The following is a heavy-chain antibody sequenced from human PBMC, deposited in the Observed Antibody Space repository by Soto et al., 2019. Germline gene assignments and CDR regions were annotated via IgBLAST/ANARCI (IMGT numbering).Heavy chain of an antibody. J-gene: IGHJ6*02. V-gene: IGHV4-4*02. D-gene: IGHD3-10*01. CDR2: IYHSGST. CDR1: GGSISSSNW. Sequence: PSETLSLTCAVSGGSISSSNWWSWVRQPPGKGLEWIGEIYHSGSTNYNPSLKSRVTISVDKSKNQFSLKLSSVTAADTAVYYCAREFRSILRGPYYYYGMDVWGQGTTVTVSS. CDR3: AREFRSILRGPYYYYGMDV.